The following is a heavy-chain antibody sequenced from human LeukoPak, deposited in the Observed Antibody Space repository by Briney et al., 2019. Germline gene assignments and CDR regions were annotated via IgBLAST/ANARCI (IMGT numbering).Heavy chain of an antibody. CDR3: ARRENEAAAVDY. V-gene: IGHV1-8*01. D-gene: IGHD6-13*01. Sequence: GASVKVSCKASGYTFTSYDINWVRQATGQGLEWMGWMNPNSGNTGYAQKFQGRVTMTRNTSISTAYMELSSLRSEDTAVYYCARRENEAAAVDYWGQGTLVTVSS. J-gene: IGHJ4*02. CDR2: MNPNSGNT. CDR1: GYTFTSYD.